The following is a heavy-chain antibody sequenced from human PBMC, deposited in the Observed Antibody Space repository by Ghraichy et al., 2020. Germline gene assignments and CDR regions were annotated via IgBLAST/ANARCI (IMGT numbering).Heavy chain of an antibody. J-gene: IGHJ4*02. Sequence: GGSLRLSCAASGFIFKNYGFHWVRQAPGKGLEWVAFIRSDATTKFYADSVKGRFTFSRDNSKNTVYLQMDSLRSEDTAGYYCAKDASGGDPWYFDSWGQGTLVTVSS. CDR2: IRSDATTK. V-gene: IGHV3-30*02. CDR3: AKDASGGDPWYFDS. CDR1: GFIFKNYG. D-gene: IGHD2-21*01.